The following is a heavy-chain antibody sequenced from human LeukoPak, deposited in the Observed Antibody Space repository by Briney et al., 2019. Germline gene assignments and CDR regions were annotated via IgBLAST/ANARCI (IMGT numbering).Heavy chain of an antibody. J-gene: IGHJ4*02. D-gene: IGHD1-7*01. V-gene: IGHV4-39*07. Sequence: SETLSLTCIVPGGSISSSSYYWAWIRQSPGKGLEWIGTFSSGGSAYYNPSLTSRVSISRDTSDNQFSLRLYSVTAADTAVYYCARKQTGTMYDVWGQGTQVTVSS. CDR2: FSSGGSA. CDR3: ARKQTGTMYDV. CDR1: GGSISSSSYY.